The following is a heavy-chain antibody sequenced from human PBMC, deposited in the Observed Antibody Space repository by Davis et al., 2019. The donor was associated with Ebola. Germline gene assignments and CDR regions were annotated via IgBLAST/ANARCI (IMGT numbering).Heavy chain of an antibody. V-gene: IGHV3-72*01. CDR1: GFPFSAYY. CDR3: VRWNNYDFWSAYYGGGYYFDY. D-gene: IGHD3-3*01. CDR2: SRNKENRYST. J-gene: IGHJ4*02. Sequence: GESLKISCAVSGFPFSAYYMDWVRLTPGKGLEWVGLSRNKENRYSTEYAAPVRGRFTISRDDSKESLYLQMNSLRTEDTAVYYCVRWNNYDFWSAYYGGGYYFDYWGQGILVTVSS.